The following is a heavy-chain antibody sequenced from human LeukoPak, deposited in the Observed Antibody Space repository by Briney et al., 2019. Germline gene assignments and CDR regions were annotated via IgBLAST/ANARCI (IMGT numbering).Heavy chain of an antibody. CDR2: IYYSGST. V-gene: IGHV4-31*03. CDR1: GGSISSGGYY. D-gene: IGHD3-10*01. CDR3: ARVGSGSYYNLFDY. Sequence: SETLSLTCTVSGGSISSGGYYWSWIRQHPGKGLEWIGYIYYSGSTYYNPSLKSRVTISVDTSKNQFSLKLSSVTAADTAVYYCARVGSGSYYNLFDYWGQGTLVTVYS. J-gene: IGHJ4*02.